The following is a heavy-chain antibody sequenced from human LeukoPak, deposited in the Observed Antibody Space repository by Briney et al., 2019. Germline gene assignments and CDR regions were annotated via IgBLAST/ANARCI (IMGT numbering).Heavy chain of an antibody. CDR3: ARDHEWGRAYFDY. CDR1: GFTFSGYA. J-gene: IGHJ4*02. V-gene: IGHV3-30*04. CDR2: ISYDGRGK. D-gene: IGHD1-26*01. Sequence: GGSLRLSCAASGFTFSGYAMHWVRQAPGKGLEWVTLISYDGRGKYYADSVKGRFTISRDNSENTLYLQMNSLRAEDTAVYYCARDHEWGRAYFDYWGQGTLVTVSS.